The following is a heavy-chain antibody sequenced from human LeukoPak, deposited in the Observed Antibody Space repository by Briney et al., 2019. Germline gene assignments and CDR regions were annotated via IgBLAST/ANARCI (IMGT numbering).Heavy chain of an antibody. D-gene: IGHD6-13*01. J-gene: IGHJ4*02. CDR3: ARGGSAAKYYFDS. Sequence: IGYIFYSGTTNFNPSLKSRVPLSVDTSKNQFSLRLNSVTAADTAVYYCARGGSAAKYYFDSWGQGTLVTVSS. CDR2: IFYSGTT. V-gene: IGHV4-59*09.